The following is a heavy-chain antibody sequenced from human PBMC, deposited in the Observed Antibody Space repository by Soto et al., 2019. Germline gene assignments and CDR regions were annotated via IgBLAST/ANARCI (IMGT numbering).Heavy chain of an antibody. CDR1: GGTFSSYA. D-gene: IGHD3-22*01. Sequence: VASVKVSCKASGGTFSSYAISWVRQAPGQGLEWMGGIIPIFGTANYAQKFQGRVTITADKSTSTAYMELSSLRSEDTAVYYCAGRHDSSGYYYFDYWGQGTLVTVSS. CDR2: IIPIFGTA. V-gene: IGHV1-69*06. CDR3: AGRHDSSGYYYFDY. J-gene: IGHJ4*02.